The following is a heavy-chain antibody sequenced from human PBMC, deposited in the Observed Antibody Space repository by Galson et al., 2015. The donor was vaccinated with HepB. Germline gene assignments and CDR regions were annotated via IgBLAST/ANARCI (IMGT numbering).Heavy chain of an antibody. J-gene: IGHJ4*02. Sequence: SVKVSCKASGGTFSSYAISWVRQAPGQGLEWMGGIIPIFGTANYAQKFQGGVTITADESTSTAYMELSSLRSEDTAVYYCARVGIAAAGTGFFDYWGQGTLVTVSS. CDR3: ARVGIAAAGTGFFDY. V-gene: IGHV1-69*13. CDR1: GGTFSSYA. D-gene: IGHD6-13*01. CDR2: IIPIFGTA.